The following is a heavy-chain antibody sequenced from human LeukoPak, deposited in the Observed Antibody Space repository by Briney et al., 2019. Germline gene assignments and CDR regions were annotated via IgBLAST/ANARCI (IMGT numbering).Heavy chain of an antibody. CDR1: GYTFTGYY. V-gene: IGHV1-2*02. CDR2: INPNSGGT. CDR3: ARDLGYDPYPEYYMDV. J-gene: IGHJ6*03. D-gene: IGHD2-2*01. Sequence: GASVKVSCKASGYTFTGYYMHWVRQAPGQGLEWMGWINPNSGGTNYAQKFQGRVTMTRDTSISTAYMELSRLRSDDTAVYYCARDLGYDPYPEYYMDVWGKGTTVTISS.